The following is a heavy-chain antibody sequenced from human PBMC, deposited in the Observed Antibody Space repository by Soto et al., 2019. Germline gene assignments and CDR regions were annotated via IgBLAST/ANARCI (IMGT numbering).Heavy chain of an antibody. CDR2: INHSGST. D-gene: IGHD3-16*02. V-gene: IGHV4-34*01. J-gene: IGHJ4*02. CDR3: ARLPTNYVWGSYRYKQVDY. CDR1: GGSFSGYY. Sequence: QVQLQQWGAGLLKPSETLSLTCAVYGGSFSGYYWSWIRQPPGKGLEWIGEINHSGSTNYNPSLKSRVTISVDTSKNQFSLKLSSVTAADTAVYYCARLPTNYVWGSYRYKQVDYWGQGTPVTVSS.